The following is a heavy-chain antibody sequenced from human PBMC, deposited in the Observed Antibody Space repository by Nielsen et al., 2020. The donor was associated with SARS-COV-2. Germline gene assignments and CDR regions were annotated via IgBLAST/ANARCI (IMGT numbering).Heavy chain of an antibody. CDR2: ISTYSGNT. D-gene: IGHD3-22*01. CDR3: ARDSSGTYRRVDY. Sequence: ASVKVSCKASGYTFSSYGISWVRLAPGQGLEWMGWISTYSGNTNYAPELLGTVTMTRDTSTSTVYMELSSLRSDDTAVYYCARDSSGTYRRVDYWGQGTLVTVSS. CDR1: GYTFSSYG. V-gene: IGHV1-18*01. J-gene: IGHJ4*02.